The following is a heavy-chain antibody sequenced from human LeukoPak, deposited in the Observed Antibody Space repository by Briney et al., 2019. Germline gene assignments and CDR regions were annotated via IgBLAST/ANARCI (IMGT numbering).Heavy chain of an antibody. Sequence: PGGSLRLSCAASGFSFSVYYMTWIRLAPGKGLEWVSFISGSSSYTNYADSVKGRFTISRDNAKNSLYLQMNSLRAEDTAVYYCARDLDGDFNYWGQGTLVTVSS. D-gene: IGHD4-17*01. V-gene: IGHV3-11*06. CDR3: ARDLDGDFNY. CDR1: GFSFSVYY. J-gene: IGHJ4*02. CDR2: ISGSSSYT.